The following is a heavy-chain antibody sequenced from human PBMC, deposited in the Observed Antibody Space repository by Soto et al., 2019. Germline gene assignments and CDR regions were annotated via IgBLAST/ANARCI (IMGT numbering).Heavy chain of an antibody. CDR1: DFTFRNYW. V-gene: IGHV3-7*03. J-gene: IGHJ4*02. Sequence: EVQLVESGGDLVQPGGSLRLSCATSDFTFRNYWMNWVRQAPGKGLEWVANIKPDGSATNYVGSVKGRFTISRDNIRNSVSLQMNSLRVEDTAVYFCFGGNGGPQWGQGTLVTVSS. D-gene: IGHD3-16*01. CDR2: IKPDGSAT. CDR3: FGGNGGPQ.